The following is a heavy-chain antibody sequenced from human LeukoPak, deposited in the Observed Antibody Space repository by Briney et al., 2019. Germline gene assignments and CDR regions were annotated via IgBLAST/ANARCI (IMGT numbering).Heavy chain of an antibody. CDR1: GFTFSDYY. Sequence: GGSLRLSCAASGFTFSDYYMTWVRQAPGKGLEWVAFIRYDGSNKYYADSVKGRFIISRDNSKNTLYLQMNSLRAEDTAVYYCAKGRGWGASYYYYYMDVWGKGTTVTISS. CDR2: IRYDGSNK. J-gene: IGHJ6*03. CDR3: AKGRGWGASYYYYYMDV. V-gene: IGHV3-30*02. D-gene: IGHD3-16*01.